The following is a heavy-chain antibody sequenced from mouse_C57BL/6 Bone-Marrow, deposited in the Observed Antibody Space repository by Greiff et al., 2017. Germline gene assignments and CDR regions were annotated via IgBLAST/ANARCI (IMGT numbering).Heavy chain of an antibody. D-gene: IGHD5-1*01. Sequence: VQLQQSGAELVRPGTSVKMSCKASGYTFTNYWIGWAKQRPGHGLEWIGDIYPGGGYTNYNEKFKGKATLTADNSSSTAYMQFSSLTSEDSAIYYCARAGTYVYFDYWGQGTTLTVSS. CDR1: GYTFTNYW. V-gene: IGHV1-63*01. CDR2: IYPGGGYT. J-gene: IGHJ2*01. CDR3: ARAGTYVYFDY.